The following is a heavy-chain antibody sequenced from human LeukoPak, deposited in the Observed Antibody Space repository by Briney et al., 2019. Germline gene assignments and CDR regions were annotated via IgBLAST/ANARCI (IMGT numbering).Heavy chain of an antibody. J-gene: IGHJ4*02. CDR3: ARVLAGAYPDY. D-gene: IGHD3-10*01. CDR1: GFRFGSNG. Sequence: PGGSLRLSCAASGFRFGSNGMHWVRQTPDKGLEWVAKIKQDGSEKYYVDSVKDRFTISRDNAENSLYLEMNSLRAEDTAVYYCARVLAGAYPDYWGQGTLVTVSS. V-gene: IGHV3-7*01. CDR2: IKQDGSEK.